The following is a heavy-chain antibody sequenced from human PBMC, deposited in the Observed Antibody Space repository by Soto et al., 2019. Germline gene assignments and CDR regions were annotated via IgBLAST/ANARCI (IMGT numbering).Heavy chain of an antibody. D-gene: IGHD6-13*01. Sequence: GGSLRLSCAASGFTFSSYGMHWVRQAPGKGLEWVAVISYDGSNKYYADSVKGRFTISRDNSKNTLYLQMNSLRAEDTAVYYCAKDYSSSSWYVVLDNYYYYGMDVWGQGTTVTVSS. CDR1: GFTFSSYG. V-gene: IGHV3-30*18. CDR2: ISYDGSNK. CDR3: AKDYSSSSWYVVLDNYYYYGMDV. J-gene: IGHJ6*02.